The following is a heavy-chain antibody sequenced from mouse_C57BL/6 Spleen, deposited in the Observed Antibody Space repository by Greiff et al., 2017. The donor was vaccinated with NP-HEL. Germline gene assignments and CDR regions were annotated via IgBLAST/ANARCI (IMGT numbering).Heavy chain of an antibody. V-gene: IGHV3-6*01. Sequence: DVQLQESGPGLVKPSQSLSLTCSVTGYSITSGYYWNWIRQFPGNKLEWMGYISYDGSNNYNPSLKNRISITRDTSKNQFFLKLNSVTTEDTATYYCARRYDDDYDGFAYWGQGTLVTVSA. J-gene: IGHJ3*01. CDR2: ISYDGSN. CDR3: ARRYDDDYDGFAY. D-gene: IGHD2-4*01. CDR1: GYSITSGYY.